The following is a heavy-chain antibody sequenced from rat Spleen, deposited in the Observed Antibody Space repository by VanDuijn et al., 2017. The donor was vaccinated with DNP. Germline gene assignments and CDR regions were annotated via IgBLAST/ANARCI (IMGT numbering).Heavy chain of an antibody. Sequence: EVQLVASGGDLVQPGRSLKLSCAASGFTFSDYYMAWVRQAPTKGLEWVAYIRYDGGITHFGDSVKGRFTISRDNARSTLYLQMDSLRSEDTATYYCARHQWTLYFDYWGQGVMVTVSS. CDR1: GFTFSDYY. CDR2: IRYDGGIT. D-gene: IGHD3-2*01. V-gene: IGHV5-22*01. CDR3: ARHQWTLYFDY. J-gene: IGHJ2*01.